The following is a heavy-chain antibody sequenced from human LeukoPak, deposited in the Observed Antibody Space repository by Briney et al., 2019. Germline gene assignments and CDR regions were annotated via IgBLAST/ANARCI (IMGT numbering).Heavy chain of an antibody. Sequence: ASETLSLTCTVSGGSISSYYWSWIRQPPGKGLEWIGYIYYSGSTYYNPSLKSRVPISVDTSKNQFSLKLSSVTAADTAVYYCARPDPQLVLHYWGQGTLVTVSS. CDR3: ARPDPQLVLHY. V-gene: IGHV4-59*08. J-gene: IGHJ4*02. CDR2: IYYSGST. D-gene: IGHD6-13*01. CDR1: GGSISSYY.